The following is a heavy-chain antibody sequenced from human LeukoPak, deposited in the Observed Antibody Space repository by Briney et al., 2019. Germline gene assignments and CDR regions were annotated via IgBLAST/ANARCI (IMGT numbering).Heavy chain of an antibody. CDR1: GFIAGYNY. J-gene: IGHJ4*02. CDR2: IYRGDT. D-gene: IGHD2-15*01. V-gene: IGHV3-53*01. CDR3: ASYYCSSGSCYFDH. Sequence: SGGFLRLSCEVSGFIAGYNYMSWVRQAPGKGLEWVSVIYRGDTYYADSVKGRFTISRDDSKNTVFLQMNNLRVEDTAEYFCASYYCSSGSCYFDHWGQGTLVTVSS.